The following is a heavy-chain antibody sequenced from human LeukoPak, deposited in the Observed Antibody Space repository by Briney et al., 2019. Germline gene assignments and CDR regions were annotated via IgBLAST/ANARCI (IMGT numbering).Heavy chain of an antibody. CDR2: ISYTGST. V-gene: IGHV4-39*07. Sequence: PSETLSLTCTVSGGSISSGSYYWGWIRQPPGKGLEWIGSISYTGSTNYNPSLKSRVTISVDTSKNQFSLKLSSVTAADTAVYYCARAPGSYYVHGAFDIWGQGTMVTVSS. D-gene: IGHD3-10*02. CDR3: ARAPGSYYVHGAFDI. CDR1: GGSISSGSYY. J-gene: IGHJ3*02.